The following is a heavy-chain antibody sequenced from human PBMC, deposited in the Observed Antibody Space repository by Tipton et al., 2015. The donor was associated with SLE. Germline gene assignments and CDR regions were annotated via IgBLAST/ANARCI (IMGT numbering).Heavy chain of an antibody. CDR3: AREGGSSGRSDDAFDI. D-gene: IGHD6-6*01. CDR1: GFAFSSHW. V-gene: IGHV3-74*01. J-gene: IGHJ3*02. Sequence: GSLRLSCADSGFAFSSHWMHWVRQAPGKGLVWVSHINSDGSSIRYADSVKGRFIIFRDNAKNTLYLQMNSLRAEDTAVYYCAREGGSSGRSDDAFDIWGQGTMVSVSA. CDR2: INSDGSSI.